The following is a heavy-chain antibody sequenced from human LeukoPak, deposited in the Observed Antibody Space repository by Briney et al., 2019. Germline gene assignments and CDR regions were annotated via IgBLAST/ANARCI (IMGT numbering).Heavy chain of an antibody. CDR2: IYTTGST. Sequence: SETLSLTCTVSGGSISSYYWGWIRQPAGKGLEWIGRIYTTGSTNYNPSLKSRVTMSVDTSKNQFSLKLSSVTAADTAVYYCARHEVDCSSTSCQYFDYWGQGTLVTVSS. D-gene: IGHD2-2*01. CDR1: GGSISSYY. V-gene: IGHV4-4*07. J-gene: IGHJ4*02. CDR3: ARHEVDCSSTSCQYFDY.